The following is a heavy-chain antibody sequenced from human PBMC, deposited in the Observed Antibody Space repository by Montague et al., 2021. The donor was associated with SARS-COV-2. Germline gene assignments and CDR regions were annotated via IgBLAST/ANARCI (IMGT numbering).Heavy chain of an antibody. J-gene: IGHJ4*02. CDR1: GGSFSGYY. V-gene: IGHV4-34*01. D-gene: IGHD6-13*01. CDR3: ARDRYSSSWYGQKYYFDY. CDR2: INHSGST. Sequence: SETLSLTCAVYGGSFSGYYWSWIRRPPGKGLEWIGEINHSGSTNYNPSLKSRVTISVDTSKNQFSLKLSSVTAADTAVYYCARDRYSSSWYGQKYYFDYWGQGTLVTVSS.